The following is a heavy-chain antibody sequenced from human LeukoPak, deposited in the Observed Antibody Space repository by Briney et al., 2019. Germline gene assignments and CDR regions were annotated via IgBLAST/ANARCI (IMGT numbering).Heavy chain of an antibody. CDR2: IYSGGST. CDR1: GFTFSSYW. Sequence: PGGSLRLSCAASGFTFSSYWMPWVRQAPGKGLEWVSVIYSGGSTYYADSVKGRFTISRDNSKNTLYLQMNSLRAEDTAVYYCARLVLGAFDIWGQGTMVTVSS. D-gene: IGHD4/OR15-4a*01. V-gene: IGHV3-53*01. CDR3: ARLVLGAFDI. J-gene: IGHJ3*02.